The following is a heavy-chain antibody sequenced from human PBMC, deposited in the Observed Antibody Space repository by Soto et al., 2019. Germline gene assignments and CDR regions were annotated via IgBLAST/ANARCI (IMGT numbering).Heavy chain of an antibody. Sequence: GGSLRLSCAASGFTFSSYWMSWVRQAPGKGLEWVANIKQDGSEKYYVDSVKGRFTISRDNAKNSLYLQMNSLRAEDTAVYYCARDQYSSSSEEYYYYYGMDVWGQGTTVTVSS. CDR1: GFTFSSYW. CDR2: IKQDGSEK. CDR3: ARDQYSSSSEEYYYYYGMDV. D-gene: IGHD6-6*01. J-gene: IGHJ6*02. V-gene: IGHV3-7*03.